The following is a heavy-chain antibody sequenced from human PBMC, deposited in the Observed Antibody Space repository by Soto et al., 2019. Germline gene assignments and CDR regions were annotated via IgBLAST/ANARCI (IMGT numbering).Heavy chain of an antibody. V-gene: IGHV1-8*01. J-gene: IGHJ4*02. CDR1: RNTFTSYD. CDR2: INPNSGNI. D-gene: IGHD3-10*01. Sequence: SVKVSCKAYRNTFTSYDTNCLRQATGHGLDWMGWINPNSGNIGSAQKFQGKVTMTSDTVIRTAYMEVSRLRSYVTAVYYCARGRASGSYYLLDDWGQGTLVTVYS. CDR3: ARGRASGSYYLLDD.